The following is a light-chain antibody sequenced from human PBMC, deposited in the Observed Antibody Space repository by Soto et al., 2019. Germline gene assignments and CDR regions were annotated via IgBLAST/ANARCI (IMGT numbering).Light chain of an antibody. CDR2: GAS. V-gene: IGKV3-20*01. CDR1: QNVNKY. CDR3: QQYGSSRALT. J-gene: IGKJ4*01. Sequence: EIVLTQSPATLSLSPGERATLSCRASQNVNKYLAWYQQKPGQAPRLLIYGASSRATGIPDRFSGSGSGTDFTLTISRLEPEDFAVYYCQQYGSSRALTFGGGTKVDIK.